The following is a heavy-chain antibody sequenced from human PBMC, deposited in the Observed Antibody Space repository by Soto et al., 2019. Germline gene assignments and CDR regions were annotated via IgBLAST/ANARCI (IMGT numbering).Heavy chain of an antibody. D-gene: IGHD6-19*01. J-gene: IGHJ5*02. CDR1: GYTFTIYD. CDR2: MNPNSGNT. Sequence: SVKVSCKASGYTFTIYDINWVRQATGQGLERMGWMNPNSGNTGCAQKFQRRVTITTDTSTSTAYIELRSLRSDATAVYYYAREYSSGWDNWFDTWGEGTLVTVSS. CDR3: AREYSSGWDNWFDT. V-gene: IGHV1-8*01.